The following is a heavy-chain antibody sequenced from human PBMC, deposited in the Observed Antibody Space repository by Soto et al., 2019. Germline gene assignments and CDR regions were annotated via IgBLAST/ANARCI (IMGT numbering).Heavy chain of an antibody. V-gene: IGHV4-31*03. CDR2: IYYSGST. CDR1: GGSINSGAYY. Sequence: SETLSLTCTVSGGSINSGAYYWSWIRQHPGKGLEWIGYIYYSGSTFYNPSLRSRVTVSVDTSKNQFSLKLSSVTAADTAVYYCARGLHEYGFDYWGQGTLVTVSS. D-gene: IGHD4-17*01. CDR3: ARGLHEYGFDY. J-gene: IGHJ4*02.